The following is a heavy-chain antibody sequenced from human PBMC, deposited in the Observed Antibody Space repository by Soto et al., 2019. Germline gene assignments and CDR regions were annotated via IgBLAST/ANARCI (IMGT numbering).Heavy chain of an antibody. J-gene: IGHJ4*01. V-gene: IGHV1-18*04. CDR3: ARVVKAGDYGDYGRYYFDY. Sequence: RASVKVSCKASGYTFTTYGITWVRQAPGQGLEWMGWISAYSGNTNYAQKLQGRLTVTTDTSTNTAYMDLRSLRSDDTAVYYCARVVKAGDYGDYGRYYFDYWGHGTLVTVSS. D-gene: IGHD4-17*01. CDR2: ISAYSGNT. CDR1: GYTFTTYG.